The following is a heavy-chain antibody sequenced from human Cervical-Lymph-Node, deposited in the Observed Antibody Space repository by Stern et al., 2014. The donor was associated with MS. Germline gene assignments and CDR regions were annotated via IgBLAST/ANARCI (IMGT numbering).Heavy chain of an antibody. Sequence: VQLVESGGGVVQPGRSLRLSCAASGFTFSSYGMHWVRQAPGKGLEWVAVISYDGSNKYYADSVKGRFTISRDNSKNTLYLQMNSLRAEDTAVYYCAKSPCSYSSSSHWFDPWGQGTLVTVSS. D-gene: IGHD6-6*01. CDR1: GFTFSSYG. V-gene: IGHV3-30*18. CDR2: ISYDGSNK. CDR3: AKSPCSYSSSSHWFDP. J-gene: IGHJ5*02.